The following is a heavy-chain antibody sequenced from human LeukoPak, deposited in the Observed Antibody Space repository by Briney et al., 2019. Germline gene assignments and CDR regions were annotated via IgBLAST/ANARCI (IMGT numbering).Heavy chain of an antibody. CDR1: GFTFSDHY. Sequence: GGSLRLSCGASGFTFSDHYMDWVRQAPGKGLEWVGRTRKKTNSYTTEYAASVEGRFTISRDDSKNSLYLQMNSLKAEDTAVYYCTRVVLVGTTYSYFDYWGQGTLVTVSS. CDR2: TRKKTNSYTT. D-gene: IGHD1-26*01. CDR3: TRVVLVGTTYSYFDY. V-gene: IGHV3-72*01. J-gene: IGHJ4*02.